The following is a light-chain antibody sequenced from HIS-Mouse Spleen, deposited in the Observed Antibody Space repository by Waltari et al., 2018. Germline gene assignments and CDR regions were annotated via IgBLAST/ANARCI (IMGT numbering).Light chain of an antibody. CDR1: RSDVVGYND. J-gene: IGLJ2*01. CDR2: EVS. V-gene: IGLV2-14*01. Sequence: QSALTQPASVSGSPGQSITISCTGPRSDVVGYNDVSWYQQHPGKAPKLMIYEVSNRPSGVSNRFSGSKSGNTASLTISGLQAEDEADYYCSSYTSSSTLVVFGGGTKLTVL. CDR3: SSYTSSSTLVV.